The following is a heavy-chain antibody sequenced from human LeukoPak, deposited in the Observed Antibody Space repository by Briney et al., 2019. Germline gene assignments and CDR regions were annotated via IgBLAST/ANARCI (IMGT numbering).Heavy chain of an antibody. J-gene: IGHJ6*03. CDR1: GFTFSTYW. CDR3: ARDSRSAAADYYYMDV. V-gene: IGHV3-20*04. Sequence: PGGSLRLSCEASGFTFSTYWMSWVRQAPGKGLEWVSGINWNGGSTGYADSVKGRFTISRDNAKNSLYLQMNSLRAEDTALYYCARDSRSAAADYYYMDVWGKGTTVTVSS. CDR2: INWNGGST. D-gene: IGHD6-13*01.